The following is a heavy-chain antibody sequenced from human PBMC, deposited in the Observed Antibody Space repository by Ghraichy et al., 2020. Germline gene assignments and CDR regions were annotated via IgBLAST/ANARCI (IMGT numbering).Heavy chain of an antibody. CDR3: ARGGFYYGSGHYSGMDV. J-gene: IGHJ6*02. CDR1: GDSVSTNRDT. V-gene: IGHV6-1*01. D-gene: IGHD3-10*01. Sequence: SQTLSLTCVISGDSVSTNRDTWNWIRQSPSRGLEWLGRTYYRSKWTNDYAVSVRGRITINPDTSKNQFSRQLKSVTPEDTAVYYCARGGFYYGSGHYSGMDVWGQGTTVTVSS. CDR2: TYYRSKWTN.